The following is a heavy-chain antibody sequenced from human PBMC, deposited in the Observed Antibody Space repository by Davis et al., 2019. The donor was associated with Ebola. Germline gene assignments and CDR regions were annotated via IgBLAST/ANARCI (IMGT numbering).Heavy chain of an antibody. CDR2: MNPNSGNT. CDR3: ARGDIVATMGSWFDP. J-gene: IGHJ5*02. D-gene: IGHD5-12*01. V-gene: IGHV1-8*01. Sequence: AASVKVSCKASGYTFTSYDINWVRQATGQGLEWMGWMNPNSGNTGYAQKFQGRITMTRNISISTAYMELSGLRPEDTGVYYCARGDIVATMGSWFDPWGQGVLVTVSS. CDR1: GYTFTSYD.